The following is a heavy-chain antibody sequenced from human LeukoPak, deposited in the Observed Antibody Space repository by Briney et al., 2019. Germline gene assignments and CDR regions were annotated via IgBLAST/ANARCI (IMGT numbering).Heavy chain of an antibody. D-gene: IGHD1-26*01. CDR2: ISGSGGST. V-gene: IGHV3-23*01. CDR3: AKDRTVGASYWYFDL. Sequence: GGSLRLSCAASGFTFSSYAMSWVRQAPGKGLEWVSAISGSGGSTYYADSVKGRFTISRDNSKNTLYLHMNTLRAEDTAIYYCAKDRTVGASYWYFDLWGRGTLVTVSS. CDR1: GFTFSSYA. J-gene: IGHJ2*01.